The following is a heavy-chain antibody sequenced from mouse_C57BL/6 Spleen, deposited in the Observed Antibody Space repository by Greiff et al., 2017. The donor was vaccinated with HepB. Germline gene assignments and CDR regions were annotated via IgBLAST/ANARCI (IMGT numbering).Heavy chain of an antibody. Sequence: QVQLQQPGAELVKPGASVKLSCKASGYTFTSYWMHWVKQRPGQGLEWIGMIHPNSGSTNYNEKFKSKATLTVDKSSSTAYMQLSSLTSEDSAVYYCARWIPITTVVATRAMDYWGQGTSVTVSS. D-gene: IGHD1-1*01. V-gene: IGHV1-64*01. CDR1: GYTFTSYW. J-gene: IGHJ4*01. CDR3: ARWIPITTVVATRAMDY. CDR2: IHPNSGST.